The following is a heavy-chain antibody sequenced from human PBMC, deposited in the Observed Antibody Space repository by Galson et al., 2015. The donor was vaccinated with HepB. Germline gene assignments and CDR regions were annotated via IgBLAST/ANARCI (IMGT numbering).Heavy chain of an antibody. Sequence: CAASGFTFSNAWMSWVRQAPGKGLEWVGRIKSKTDGGTTDYAAPVKGRFTISRDDSKNTLYLQMNSLKTEDTAVYYCTTDLERPGVAPDYWGQGTLVTVSS. CDR3: TTDLERPGVAPDY. CDR2: IKSKTDGGTT. V-gene: IGHV3-15*01. J-gene: IGHJ4*02. D-gene: IGHD3-3*01. CDR1: GFTFSNAW.